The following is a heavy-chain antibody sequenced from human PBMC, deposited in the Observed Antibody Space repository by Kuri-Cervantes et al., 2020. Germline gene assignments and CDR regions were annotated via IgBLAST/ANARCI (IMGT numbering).Heavy chain of an antibody. CDR1: GFTFSSYA. V-gene: IGHV3-30-3*01. Sequence: GGSRRLSCAASGFTFSSYAMHWVRQAPGKGLEWVAVISYDGSNKYYADSVKGRFTISRDNAKNSLYLQMNSLRAEDTAVYYCARAYYDILTGSPYYFDYWGQGTLVTVSS. CDR2: ISYDGSNK. CDR3: ARAYYDILTGSPYYFDY. D-gene: IGHD3-9*01. J-gene: IGHJ4*02.